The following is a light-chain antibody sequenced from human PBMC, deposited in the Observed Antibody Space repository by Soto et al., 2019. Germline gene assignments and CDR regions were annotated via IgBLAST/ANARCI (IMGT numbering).Light chain of an antibody. J-gene: IGKJ4*01. CDR1: QSVGSN. Sequence: IVMPQSPATLSVSPGERATLSCRASQSVGSNLAWYQQKPGQAPGLLIYEASTRATGIPARFSGSGSGTDFTLTISSLEPEDFAVYYCQQHANWPLTFGGGTKVDIK. CDR3: QQHANWPLT. V-gene: IGKV3-11*01. CDR2: EAS.